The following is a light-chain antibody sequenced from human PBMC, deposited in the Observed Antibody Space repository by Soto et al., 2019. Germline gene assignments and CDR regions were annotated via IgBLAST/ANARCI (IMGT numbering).Light chain of an antibody. CDR2: GAS. CDR3: QQYAST. Sequence: EIVMTQSPGTLSLSPGERATLSCRASQSVGSSYLAWYQQKPGQAPRLLIYGASTRATGIPDRFSGSGSGTDFTLTISGLEPEDFAVYYCQQYASTFGQGTRLEIK. V-gene: IGKV3-20*01. CDR1: QSVGSSY. J-gene: IGKJ5*01.